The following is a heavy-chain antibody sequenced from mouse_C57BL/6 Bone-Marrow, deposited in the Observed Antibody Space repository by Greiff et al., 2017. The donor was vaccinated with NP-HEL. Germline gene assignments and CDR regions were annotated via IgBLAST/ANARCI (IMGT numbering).Heavy chain of an antibody. CDR2: SRNKANDYTT. Sequence: EVQLMESGGGLVQSGRSLRLSCATSGFTFSDFYMEWVRQAPGKGLEWIAASRNKANDYTTEYSASVKGRFIVSRVTSQNILYLQMNALRAEDTAMYYCARNAPSGYFDVWGTGTTVTVSS. V-gene: IGHV7-1*01. J-gene: IGHJ1*03. CDR1: GFTFSDFY. CDR3: ARNAPSGYFDV.